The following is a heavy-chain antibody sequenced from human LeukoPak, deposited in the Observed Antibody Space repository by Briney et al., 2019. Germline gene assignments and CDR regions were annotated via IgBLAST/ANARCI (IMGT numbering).Heavy chain of an antibody. CDR1: GFTFSGFW. CDR3: ARSSYSSSSSV. Sequence: GGSLRLSCAVSGFTFSGFWMSWSRQAPGKGLEWVASINSDGSEGYYADVVKGRFTISRDNAKNSLYLQINSLRAENTAVYYCARSSYSSSSSVWGQGTMVTVSS. J-gene: IGHJ3*01. CDR2: INSDGSEG. V-gene: IGHV3-7*03. D-gene: IGHD6-6*01.